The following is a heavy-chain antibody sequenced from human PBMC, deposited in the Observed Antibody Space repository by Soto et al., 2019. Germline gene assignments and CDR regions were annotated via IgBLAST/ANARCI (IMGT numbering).Heavy chain of an antibody. CDR2: ISAYNGNT. CDR1: GYTFTSYG. V-gene: IGHV1-18*01. J-gene: IGHJ6*03. Sequence: ASVKVSCKASGYTFTSYGISWVRQAPGQGLEWMGWISAYNGNTNYAQKLQGRVTMTTDTSTSTAYMELRSLRSDDTAVYYCARQGYYGSGSYYNPSFDYYYYYMDVWG. CDR3: ARQGYYGSGSYYNPSFDYYYYYMDV. D-gene: IGHD3-10*01.